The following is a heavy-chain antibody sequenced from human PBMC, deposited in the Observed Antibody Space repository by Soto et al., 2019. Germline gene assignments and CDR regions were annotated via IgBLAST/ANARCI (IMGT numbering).Heavy chain of an antibody. J-gene: IGHJ6*02. CDR1: GFPFRIYA. Sequence: PGGSLRLSCAASGFPFRIYAMSWVRQSPGRGLEWVSAISVSASSTYYGDSVKGRFTVSRDNSKSTVYLQMNSLRADDTAVYYCAAHVIPPTTAGVYGMDVWGQGTTVTVSS. CDR3: AAHVIPPTTAGVYGMDV. CDR2: ISVSASST. D-gene: IGHD1-1*01. V-gene: IGHV3-23*01.